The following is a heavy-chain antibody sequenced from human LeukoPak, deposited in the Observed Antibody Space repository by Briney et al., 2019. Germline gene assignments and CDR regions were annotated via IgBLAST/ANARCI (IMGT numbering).Heavy chain of an antibody. V-gene: IGHV3-23*01. D-gene: IGHD3-3*01. CDR1: GFTFSSYA. CDR3: AKDREYYDFWSGHRVAYYYMDV. Sequence: GGSLRLSCAASGFTFSSYAMSWVRQAPGKGLEWVSAISGSGGSTYYADSVKGRFTISRNNSKNTLYLQMNSLRAEDTAVYYCAKDREYYDFWSGHRVAYYYMDVWGKGTTVTVSS. J-gene: IGHJ6*03. CDR2: ISGSGGST.